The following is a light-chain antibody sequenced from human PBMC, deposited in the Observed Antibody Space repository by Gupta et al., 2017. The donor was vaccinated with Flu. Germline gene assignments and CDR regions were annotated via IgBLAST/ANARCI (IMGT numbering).Light chain of an antibody. CDR1: SSDIGNYDY. CDR3: SSYTSNSTLV. Sequence: QSALTQPASVSGSPGQSITISCTGTSSDIGNYDYVSWYQHHPGKAPELMIYDVTIRPSGVSNRFSGSKSGNTASLTISGLQAEDEAEYYCSSYTSNSTLVFGTGTKVTVL. V-gene: IGLV2-14*03. J-gene: IGLJ1*01. CDR2: DVT.